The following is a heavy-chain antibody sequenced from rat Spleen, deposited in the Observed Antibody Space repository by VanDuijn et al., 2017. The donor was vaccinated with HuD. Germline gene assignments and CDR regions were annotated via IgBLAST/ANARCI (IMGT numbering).Heavy chain of an antibody. CDR2: ISYDGSST. CDR3: ARHNSVYVVMDA. CDR1: GFTFSDYN. Sequence: EVQLVESGGGLVQPGRSLKLSCAASGFTFSDYNMAWVRQAPKKGLEWVATISYDGSSTYYRDSVKDRFTISRDNAKSTLYLQMDSMRSEDTATYYCARHNSVYVVMDAWGQGASVTVSS. D-gene: IGHD4-3*01. V-gene: IGHV5-7*01. J-gene: IGHJ4*01.